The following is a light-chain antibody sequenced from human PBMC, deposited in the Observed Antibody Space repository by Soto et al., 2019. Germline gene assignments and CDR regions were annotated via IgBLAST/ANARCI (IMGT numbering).Light chain of an antibody. CDR2: DIA. CDR3: CSYAGSYSWV. Sequence: QSALTQPRSVSGSPGQSVTISCTGTSSNVGGYDYVSWYQQHPGMAPQLIIYDIAKRPSGVPDRFSGSKSGNTASLTISVLQAEDEADYYCCSYAGSYSWVFGEGTQLTV. V-gene: IGLV2-11*01. J-gene: IGLJ3*02. CDR1: SSNVGGYDY.